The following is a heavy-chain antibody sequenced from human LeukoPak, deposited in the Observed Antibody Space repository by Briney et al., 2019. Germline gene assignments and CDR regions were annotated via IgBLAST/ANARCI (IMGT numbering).Heavy chain of an antibody. Sequence: GGSLRLSCAASGFTFSRYWMSWVRQAPGKGLEWVANIKQDGSEKYYVDSVKGRFTISRDNAKISLYLQMSSLRAEDTAAYYCARSAGSSGWYEGYYFDYWGQGTLVTVSS. CDR2: IKQDGSEK. CDR3: ARSAGSSGWYEGYYFDY. J-gene: IGHJ4*02. V-gene: IGHV3-7*01. D-gene: IGHD6-13*01. CDR1: GFTFSRYW.